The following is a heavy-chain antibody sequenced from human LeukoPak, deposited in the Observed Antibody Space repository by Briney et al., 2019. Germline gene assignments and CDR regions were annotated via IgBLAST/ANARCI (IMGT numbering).Heavy chain of an antibody. CDR2: IYYSGST. D-gene: IGHD5-18*01. CDR1: GGSISSYY. CDR3: ARVVDTAMASLDY. J-gene: IGHJ4*02. V-gene: IGHV4-59*01. Sequence: SGTLSLTCTVSGGSISSYYWSWIRQPPGKGLEWIGYIYYSGSTNYNPSLKSRVTISVDTSKNQFSLKLSSVTAADTAVYYCARVVDTAMASLDYWGQGTLVTVSS.